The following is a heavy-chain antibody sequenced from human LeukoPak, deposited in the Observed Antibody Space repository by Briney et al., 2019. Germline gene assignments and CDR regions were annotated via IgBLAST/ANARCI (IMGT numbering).Heavy chain of an antibody. CDR2: IYYSGST. J-gene: IGHJ6*03. D-gene: IGHD6-6*01. V-gene: IGHV4-59*12. Sequence: PSETLSLTCTVSGGSISNYYWSWIRQPPGKGLEWIGYIYYSGSTNYNPSLKSRVTISVDTSKNQFSLKLSSVTAADTAVYCCARIVGGGAARSPYYYYYMDVWGKGTTVTVSS. CDR1: GGSISNYY. CDR3: ARIVGGGAARSPYYYYYMDV.